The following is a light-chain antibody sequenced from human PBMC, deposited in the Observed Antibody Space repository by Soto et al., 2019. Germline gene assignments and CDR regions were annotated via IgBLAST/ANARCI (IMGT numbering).Light chain of an antibody. CDR3: SSYTSSNIVV. CDR1: SSDVGGYNF. CDR2: QVS. Sequence: QSALTQPASVSGSPGQSITISCTGTSSDVGGYNFVSWYQQESGKVPKLIIYQVSNRPSGVSNRFSGSKSGNTASLTISGLQAEDEADYYCSSYTSSNIVVFGGGTKVTVL. J-gene: IGLJ2*01. V-gene: IGLV2-14*01.